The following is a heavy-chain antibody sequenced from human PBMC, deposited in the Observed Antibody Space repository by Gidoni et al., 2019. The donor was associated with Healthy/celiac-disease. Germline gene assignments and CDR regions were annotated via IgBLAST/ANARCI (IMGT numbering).Heavy chain of an antibody. CDR1: GFTFSSYG. V-gene: IGHV3-33*01. CDR3: ARGADLYYYDSSGYSY. Sequence: QVQRVESGGGVVQPGRSLRLSCAASGFTFSSYGMQWVRQAPGKGLEWVAVIWYDGSNKYYADSVKGRFTISRDNSKNTLYLQMNSLRAEDTAVYYCARGADLYYYDSSGYSYWGQGTLVTVSS. CDR2: IWYDGSNK. D-gene: IGHD3-22*01. J-gene: IGHJ4*02.